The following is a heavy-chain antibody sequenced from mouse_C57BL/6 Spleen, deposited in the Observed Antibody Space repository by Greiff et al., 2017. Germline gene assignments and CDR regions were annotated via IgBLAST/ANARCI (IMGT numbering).Heavy chain of an antibody. CDR3: ARGDYYDYDGAWFAY. V-gene: IGHV1-9*01. CDR2: ILPGSGST. D-gene: IGHD2-4*01. Sequence: VKLMESGAELMKPGASVKLSCKATGYTFTGYWIEWVKQRPGHGLEWIGEILPGSGSTNYNEKFKGKATFTADTSSNTAYMQLSSLTTEDSAIYYCARGDYYDYDGAWFAYWGQGTLVTVSA. CDR1: GYTFTGYW. J-gene: IGHJ3*01.